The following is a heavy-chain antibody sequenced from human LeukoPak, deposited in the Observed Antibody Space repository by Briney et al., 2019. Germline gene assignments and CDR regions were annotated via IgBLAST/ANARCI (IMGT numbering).Heavy chain of an antibody. CDR1: GFIFSAYE. V-gene: IGHV3-48*03. CDR2: ISSSGSTI. Sequence: GGSLRLSCAASGFIFSAYEMNWVRQAPGKGLEWVSYISSSGSTIYYADSVKGRFTISRDNAKKSLYLQMNSLRAEDTAVYYSARVNSSGWSYWGQGTLVTVSS. CDR3: ARVNSSGWSY. D-gene: IGHD6-19*01. J-gene: IGHJ4*02.